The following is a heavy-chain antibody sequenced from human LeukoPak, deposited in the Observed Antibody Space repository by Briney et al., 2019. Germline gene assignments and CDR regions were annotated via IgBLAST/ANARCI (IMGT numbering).Heavy chain of an antibody. CDR2: INHSGST. Sequence: PSETLSLTCAVYGGSFSGYYWSRIRQPPGKGLEWIGEINHSGSTNYNPSLKSRVTISVDTSKNQFSLKLSSVTAADTAVYYCARRGGVATLRYWGQGTLVTVSS. CDR3: ARRGGVATLRY. D-gene: IGHD5-12*01. CDR1: GGSFSGYY. J-gene: IGHJ4*02. V-gene: IGHV4-34*01.